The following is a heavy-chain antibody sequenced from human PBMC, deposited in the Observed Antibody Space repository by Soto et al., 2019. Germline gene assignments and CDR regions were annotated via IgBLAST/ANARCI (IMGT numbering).Heavy chain of an antibody. V-gene: IGHV4-39*01. CDR3: ARQGAGLRFLEWPFYYMDV. Sequence: SETLSLTCTVSGGSISRSSYYWGWIRQPPGKGLEWIGSIYYSGSTYYNPSLKSRVTISVDTSKNQFSLKLSSVTAADTAVYYCARQGAGLRFLEWPFYYMDVWGKGTTVTVSS. CDR2: IYYSGST. J-gene: IGHJ6*03. CDR1: GGSISRSSYY. D-gene: IGHD3-3*01.